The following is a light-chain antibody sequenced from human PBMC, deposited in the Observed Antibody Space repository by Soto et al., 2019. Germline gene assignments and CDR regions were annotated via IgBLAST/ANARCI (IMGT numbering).Light chain of an antibody. CDR3: QQYGGSPAFT. Sequence: EGVLTQSPGTLSLSAGERATLSCRASQSVDTNDLAWYQQKPGQAPRLLIYGTSSRATGIPDRFSGSGSGTDFTLTISRLEPEDIAVYYCQQYGGSPAFTFGQGTRLEIK. CDR2: GTS. V-gene: IGKV3-20*01. J-gene: IGKJ5*01. CDR1: QSVDTND.